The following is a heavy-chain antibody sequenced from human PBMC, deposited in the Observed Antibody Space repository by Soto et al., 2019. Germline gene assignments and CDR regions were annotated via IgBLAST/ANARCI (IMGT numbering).Heavy chain of an antibody. J-gene: IGHJ6*02. D-gene: IGHD4-17*01. Sequence: QVQLQESGPGVVKPSQTLSLTCTVSGGSFSSGDYYWSWVRQPPGKGLEWIGYIYYTGSTFNNPSLKSRVSISIDTSKTQFSLKLSSVTAADTAVYYCARIHFGDEPSYYYYGMDVWGQGTTVTVPS. V-gene: IGHV4-30-4*01. CDR2: IYYTGST. CDR1: GGSFSSGDYY. CDR3: ARIHFGDEPSYYYYGMDV.